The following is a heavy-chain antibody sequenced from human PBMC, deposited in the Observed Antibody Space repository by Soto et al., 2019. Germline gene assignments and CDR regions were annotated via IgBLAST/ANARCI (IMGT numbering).Heavy chain of an antibody. CDR2: ISAYNGNT. CDR1: GYTFTSYG. V-gene: IGHV1-18*01. D-gene: IGHD3-3*01. CDR3: ARGYYDFWSGYYKVGGPFDY. Sequence: GASGKVSCKASGYTFTSYGISWVRQAPGQGLEWMGWISAYNGNTNYAQKLQGRVTMTTDTSTSTAYMELRSLRSDDTAVYYCARGYYDFWSGYYKVGGPFDYWGQGTLVTAPQ. J-gene: IGHJ4*02.